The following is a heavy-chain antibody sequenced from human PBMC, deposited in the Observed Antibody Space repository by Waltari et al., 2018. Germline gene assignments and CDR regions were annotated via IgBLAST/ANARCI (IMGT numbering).Heavy chain of an antibody. V-gene: IGHV4-39*01. Sequence: QLQLQESGPGLVKPSETLSLTCSVSGGSITNHRHYWGWIRQPPGQGLEWIGTMTYSVATYSSPSLQSRVTISRDASKNQWSLKLGSGTGAYTAVYDCATYIGASVGTAAFDVWGQGTMVTVSS. J-gene: IGHJ3*01. CDR2: MTYSVAT. CDR3: ATYIGASVGTAAFDV. D-gene: IGHD5-12*01. CDR1: GGSITNHRHY.